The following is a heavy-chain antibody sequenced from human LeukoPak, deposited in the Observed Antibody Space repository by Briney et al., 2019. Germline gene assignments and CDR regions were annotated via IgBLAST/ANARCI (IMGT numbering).Heavy chain of an antibody. Sequence: PGGSLRLSCAASGFTFSSYGMHWVRQAPGKGLEWVAVIWYGGSNKYYADSVKGRFTISRDNSKNTLYLQMNSLRAEDTAVYYCARGTLLRFLEWLLEGDYWGQGTLVTVSS. CDR3: ARGTLLRFLEWLLEGDY. CDR2: IWYGGSNK. V-gene: IGHV3-33*01. D-gene: IGHD3-3*01. J-gene: IGHJ4*02. CDR1: GFTFSSYG.